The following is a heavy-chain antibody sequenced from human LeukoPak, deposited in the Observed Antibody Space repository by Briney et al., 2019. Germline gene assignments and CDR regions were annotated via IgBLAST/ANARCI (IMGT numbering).Heavy chain of an antibody. J-gene: IGHJ4*02. V-gene: IGHV4-59*01. Sequence: PSETLSLTCTVSGGSISNYWWSWIRQPPGKGLEWIGYVFDSGGTNYNPSLKSRVTIPVDTSKKQFPLKLSSVTAADTAVYYCARGYSSSWNYFDYWGQGTLVTVSS. D-gene: IGHD6-13*01. CDR3: ARGYSSSWNYFDY. CDR1: GGSISNYW. CDR2: VFDSGGT.